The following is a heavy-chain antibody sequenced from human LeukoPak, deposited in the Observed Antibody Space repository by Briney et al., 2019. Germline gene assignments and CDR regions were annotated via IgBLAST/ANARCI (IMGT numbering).Heavy chain of an antibody. Sequence: GGSLRLSCAASGFTFGSYSMNWVRQAPGKGLEWVSSIGTSSSYIYYADSLKGRFTISRDNAKNSLYLQMNSLRAEDTAVYYCAELGITMIGGVWGKGTTVTISS. J-gene: IGHJ6*04. CDR2: IGTSSSYI. V-gene: IGHV3-21*01. CDR3: AELGITMIGGV. CDR1: GFTFGSYS. D-gene: IGHD3-10*02.